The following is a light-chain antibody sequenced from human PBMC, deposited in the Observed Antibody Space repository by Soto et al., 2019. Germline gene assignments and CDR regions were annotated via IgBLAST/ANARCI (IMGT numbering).Light chain of an antibody. CDR2: DVT. V-gene: IGLV2-14*03. CDR3: CSYTSSSSLVV. J-gene: IGLJ2*01. Sequence: QSALTQPASVSGSPGQSVTISCTGTSNDVGDYNYVSWYQHHPGKAPKLMIFDVTNRPSGVSNRFSGSKSSNTASLTISGLQAEDDADYYCCSYTSSSSLVVFGGGTKLTVL. CDR1: SNDVGDYNY.